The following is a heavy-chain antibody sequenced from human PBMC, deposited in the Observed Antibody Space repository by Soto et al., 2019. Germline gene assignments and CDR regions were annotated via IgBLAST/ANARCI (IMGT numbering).Heavy chain of an antibody. J-gene: IGHJ6*03. D-gene: IGHD2-15*01. Sequence: SETLSLTCTVSGGSISSSSYYWGWIRQPPGKGLEWIGSIYYSGSTYYNPSLKSRVTISVDTSKNQFSLKLSSVTAADTAVYYCARIVVVVAATPYYYYMDVWGKGTTVTVS. CDR2: IYYSGST. CDR1: GGSISSSSYY. V-gene: IGHV4-39*01. CDR3: ARIVVVVAATPYYYYMDV.